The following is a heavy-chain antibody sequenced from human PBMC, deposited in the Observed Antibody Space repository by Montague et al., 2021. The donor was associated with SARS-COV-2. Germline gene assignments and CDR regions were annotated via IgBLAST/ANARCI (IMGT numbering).Heavy chain of an antibody. CDR2: TNYRSKWHY. D-gene: IGHD6-13*01. V-gene: IGHV6-1*01. CDR1: GDSVSSNNVA. CDR3: ARDVHIGSTWPFSGYGMDV. Sequence: CAISGDSVSSNNVAWSWIRQSPSRGLEWLGRTNYRSKWHYDYAVSVKSRILIIPNTSENQFSLQLNSVTPEDTAVYYCARDVHIGSTWPFSGYGMDVWGQGTTVTVSS. J-gene: IGHJ6*02.